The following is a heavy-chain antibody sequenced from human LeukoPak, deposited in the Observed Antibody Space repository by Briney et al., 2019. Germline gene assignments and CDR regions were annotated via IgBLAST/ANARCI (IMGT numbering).Heavy chain of an antibody. J-gene: IGHJ4*02. D-gene: IGHD6-13*01. Sequence: PSETLSLTCTVSGGSISSGGYYWSWIRQHPGKGLEWIGYIYYSGSTYYNPSLKSRVTISVDTSKNQFSLELSSVTAADTAVYYCARVAGSSWYSGIDYWGQGTLVTVSS. CDR2: IYYSGST. CDR3: ARVAGSSWYSGIDY. V-gene: IGHV4-31*03. CDR1: GGSISSGGYY.